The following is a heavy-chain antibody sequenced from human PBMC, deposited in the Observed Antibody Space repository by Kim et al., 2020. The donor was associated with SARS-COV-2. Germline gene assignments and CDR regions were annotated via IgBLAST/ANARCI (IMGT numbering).Heavy chain of an antibody. D-gene: IGHD6-13*01. CDR2: ISSSGSTI. Sequence: GGSLRLSCAASGFTFSDYYMSWIRQAPGKGLEWVSYISSSGSTIYYADSVKGRFTISRDNAKNSLYLQMNSLRAEDTAVYYCATPGGYSSSWLAFDYWGQGTLVTVSS. J-gene: IGHJ4*02. CDR3: ATPGGYSSSWLAFDY. V-gene: IGHV3-11*01. CDR1: GFTFSDYY.